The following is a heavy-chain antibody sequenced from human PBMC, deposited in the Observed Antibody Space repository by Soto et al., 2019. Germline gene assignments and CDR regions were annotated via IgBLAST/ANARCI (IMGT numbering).Heavy chain of an antibody. J-gene: IGHJ4*02. CDR3: SRVGGSTWH. CDR1: GFTFSGYL. D-gene: IGHD1-26*01. V-gene: IGHV3-74*01. CDR2: INGDGSST. Sequence: GGSLRLSCAASGFTFSGYLMHWVRQAPGKGLVWVSRINGDGSSTNCADFVKGRFAISRDNAKNTLYLQMNSLRVEDTAVYYCSRVGGSTWHWGQGTLVTVSS.